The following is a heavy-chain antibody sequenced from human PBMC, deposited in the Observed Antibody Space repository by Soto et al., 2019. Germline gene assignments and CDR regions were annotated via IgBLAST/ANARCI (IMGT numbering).Heavy chain of an antibody. D-gene: IGHD5-18*01. CDR1: GFTFNNHW. Sequence: EVQLVESGGGLVQPGGSLRLSCTASGFTFNNHWMDWVRQTPVKGLEWVANINPDGSEEHYVDSVKGRFTISRDNAKNSLYLQMSSLTAEDSALYYCSRERSGYSAAGGYYYGMDVWGQGTTVTVSS. CDR3: SRERSGYSAAGGYYYGMDV. CDR2: INPDGSEE. J-gene: IGHJ6*02. V-gene: IGHV3-7*01.